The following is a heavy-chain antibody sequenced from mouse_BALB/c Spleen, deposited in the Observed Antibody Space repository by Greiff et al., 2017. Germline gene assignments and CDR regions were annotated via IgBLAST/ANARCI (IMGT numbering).Heavy chain of an antibody. D-gene: IGHD2-4*01. Sequence: EVQLVESGGGLVKPGGSLKLSCAASGFTFSSYAMSWVRQSPEKRLEWVAEISSGGSYTYYPDTVTGRFTISRDNAKNTLYLEMSSLRSEDTAMYYCARVGLRHYFDYWGQGTTLTVSS. V-gene: IGHV5-9-4*01. CDR1: GFTFSSYA. CDR3: ARVGLRHYFDY. J-gene: IGHJ2*01. CDR2: ISSGGSYT.